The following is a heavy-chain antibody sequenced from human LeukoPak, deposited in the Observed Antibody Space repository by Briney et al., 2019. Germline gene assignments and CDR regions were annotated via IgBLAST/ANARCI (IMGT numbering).Heavy chain of an antibody. D-gene: IGHD3-10*01. J-gene: IGHJ4*02. Sequence: PGGSLRLSCAASGFTFSSYGMHWVRQAPGKGLEWVAFIRYDGSNKYYADSVKGRFTISRDNSKNTLYLQMNSLRAEDTAVYYCAKGSRYYGSGSYPGYWGQGTLVTVSS. CDR2: IRYDGSNK. CDR3: AKGSRYYGSGSYPGY. CDR1: GFTFSSYG. V-gene: IGHV3-30*02.